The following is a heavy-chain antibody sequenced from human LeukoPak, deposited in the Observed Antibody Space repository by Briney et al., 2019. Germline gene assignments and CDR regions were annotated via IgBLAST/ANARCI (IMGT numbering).Heavy chain of an antibody. CDR1: GDSVSSNSAA. D-gene: IGHD3-3*01. V-gene: IGHV6-1*01. CDR3: ARAKRSGYREFGGFDY. Sequence: SQTLSLTCAISGDSVSSNSAAWNWIRQSPSRGLEWLGRTYYRSKWYNDYAVSVKSRITINPDTSRNQFSLQLNSVTPEDTAVYYCARAKRSGYREFGGFDYWGQGTLVTVSS. J-gene: IGHJ4*02. CDR2: TYYRSKWYN.